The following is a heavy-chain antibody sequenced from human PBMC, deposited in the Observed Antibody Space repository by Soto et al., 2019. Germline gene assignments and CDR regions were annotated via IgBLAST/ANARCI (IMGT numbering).Heavy chain of an antibody. CDR2: INPSSGGT. J-gene: IGHJ4*02. D-gene: IGHD2-15*01. V-gene: IGHV1-46*01. CDR1: GYTFTNHY. Sequence: ASVKVSCKASGYTFTNHYIHWVRQAPGQGLELMGVINPSSGGTSYTQKFQFRLTMTSDTSTSTVYMELRSLTSEDTAIFYCARGYGREGYSPPQYWGQGTLVTVSS. CDR3: ARGYGREGYSPPQY.